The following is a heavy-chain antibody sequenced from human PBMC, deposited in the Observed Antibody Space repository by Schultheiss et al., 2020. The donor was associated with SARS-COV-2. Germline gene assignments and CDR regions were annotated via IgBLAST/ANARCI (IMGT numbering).Heavy chain of an antibody. CDR3: ARVRHYYGSGRVFDI. Sequence: GGSLRLSCAASGFTFSSYWMSWVRQAPGKGLEWVANIKQDGSEKYYVDSVKGRFTISRDNAKNSLYLQMNSLRAEDTAVYYCARVRHYYGSGRVFDIWGQGAMVTVS. CDR1: GFTFSSYW. D-gene: IGHD3-10*01. V-gene: IGHV3-7*01. J-gene: IGHJ3*02. CDR2: IKQDGSEK.